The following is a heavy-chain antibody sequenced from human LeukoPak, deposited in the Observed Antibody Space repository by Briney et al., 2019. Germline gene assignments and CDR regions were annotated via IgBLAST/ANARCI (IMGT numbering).Heavy chain of an antibody. CDR2: ISIGSTYI. CDR3: ARDSRRALWFGESYYFDY. CDR1: GITFSRYS. V-gene: IGHV3-21*01. J-gene: IGHJ4*02. D-gene: IGHD3-10*01. Sequence: GGSLRLSCAASGITFSRYSMNWVRQAPGKGLEWVSSISIGSTYIYYADSVKGRFTISRDNAKNSLYLQMDSLRAEDTAVYYCARDSRRALWFGESYYFDYWGQGTLVTVSS.